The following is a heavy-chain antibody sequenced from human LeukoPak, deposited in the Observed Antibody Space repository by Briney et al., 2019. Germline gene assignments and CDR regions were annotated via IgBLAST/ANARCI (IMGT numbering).Heavy chain of an antibody. J-gene: IGHJ5*02. CDR3: ARGAAGAYNWFDP. CDR2: ISASGGST. V-gene: IGHV3-23*01. CDR1: GFTFSNYA. Sequence: GGSLRLSCAASGFTFSNYAMSWVRQAPGKGLEWVSSISASGGSTYFADSVKGRCTISRDNSKKTLYLQMSSLRADDTAVYYCARGAAGAYNWFDPWGQGTLVTVSS. D-gene: IGHD6-13*01.